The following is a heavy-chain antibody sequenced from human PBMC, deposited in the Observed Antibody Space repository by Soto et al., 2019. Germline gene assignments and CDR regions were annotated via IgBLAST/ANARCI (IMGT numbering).Heavy chain of an antibody. D-gene: IGHD2-15*01. CDR3: ARAYSDAFDI. Sequence: GGSLRLSCAASGFTFSDYYMTWIRQAPGKGLEWVSYIGSSGTGIYYADSVKGRFTISRDNAKNSLYLQMSSLRAEDTAVYYCARAYSDAFDIWGQGTMVTVSS. CDR1: GFTFSDYY. J-gene: IGHJ3*02. V-gene: IGHV3-11*01. CDR2: IGSSGTGI.